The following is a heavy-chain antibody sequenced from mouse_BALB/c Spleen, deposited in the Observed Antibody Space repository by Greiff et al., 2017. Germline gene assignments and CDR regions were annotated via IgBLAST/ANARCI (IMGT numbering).Heavy chain of an antibody. Sequence: VQRVESGPGLVAPSQSLSITCTVSGFSLTSYGVHWVRQPPGKGLEWLGVIWAGGSTNYNSALMSRLSISKDNSKSQVFLKMNSLQTDDTAMYYCARGGGRGFAYWGQGTLVTVSA. V-gene: IGHV2-9*02. CDR2: IWAGGST. CDR3: ARGGGRGFAY. D-gene: IGHD3-3*01. J-gene: IGHJ3*01. CDR1: GFSLTSYG.